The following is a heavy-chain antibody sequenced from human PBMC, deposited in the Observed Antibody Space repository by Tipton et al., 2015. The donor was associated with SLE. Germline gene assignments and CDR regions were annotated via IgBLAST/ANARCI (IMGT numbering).Heavy chain of an antibody. CDR1: GDSISSTKW. V-gene: IGHV4-4*02. D-gene: IGHD3-10*01. Sequence: TLSLTCAISGDSISSTKWWTWVRQAPGKGLEWIGEIYHSGSTNYNPSLKSRLTISGDTSKNQFSLHLTSVTAADTAIYYCARVGYLGSGKTWDMDVWGKGITVTVSS. CDR2: IYHSGST. CDR3: ARVGYLGSGKTWDMDV. J-gene: IGHJ6*03.